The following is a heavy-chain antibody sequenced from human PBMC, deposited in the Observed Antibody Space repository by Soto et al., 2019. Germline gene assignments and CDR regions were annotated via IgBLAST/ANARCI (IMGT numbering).Heavy chain of an antibody. J-gene: IGHJ4*02. CDR1: GYTFTDYF. D-gene: IGHD3-16*01. V-gene: IGHV1-2*02. CDR3: ERTPQSDRHDF. CDR2: INAKTGHT. Sequence: ASVKVSCKASGYTFTDYFVHWMRQVPGQGLEWMSWINAKTGHTLYAQKFQGRVTLTRDTSINTAYMEVTSLTSGDTAVYYCERTPQSDRHDFWGQGTLVTVSS.